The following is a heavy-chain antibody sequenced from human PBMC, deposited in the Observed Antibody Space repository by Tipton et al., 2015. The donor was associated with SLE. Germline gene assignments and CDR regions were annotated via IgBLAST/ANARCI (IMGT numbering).Heavy chain of an antibody. CDR3: ATTDDSIGGAFDI. J-gene: IGHJ4*02. CDR2: IWYDGNNK. V-gene: IGHV3-33*01. D-gene: IGHD3-22*01. Sequence: SLRLSCAASGFTLSRYGMHWVRQAPGKGLEWVAVIWYDGNNKYYADSVKGRFTISRDNSKNTLYLQMNSLRAEDTAVYYCATTDDSIGGAFDIWGQGSLVTVSS. CDR1: GFTLSRYG.